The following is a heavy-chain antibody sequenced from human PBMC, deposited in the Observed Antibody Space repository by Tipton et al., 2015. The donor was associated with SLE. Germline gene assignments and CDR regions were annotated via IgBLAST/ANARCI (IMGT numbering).Heavy chain of an antibody. V-gene: IGHV4-61*02. J-gene: IGHJ4*02. CDR3: ASKISLTTDN. Sequence: TLSLTCTVSGGSISSGSYYWSRIRQPAGKGLEWIGRVSTSGTTNYNPSLKSRVTISADTSKNQLSLRLSSVTAADSAVYYCASKISLTTDNWGQGALVTVSS. CDR1: GGSISSGSYY. CDR2: VSTSGTT. D-gene: IGHD1-1*01.